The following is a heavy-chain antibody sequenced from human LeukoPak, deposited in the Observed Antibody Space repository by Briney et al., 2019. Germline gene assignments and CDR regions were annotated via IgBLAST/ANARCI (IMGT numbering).Heavy chain of an antibody. CDR1: GYTFTNYE. Sequence: ASVKVSCKASGYTFTNYEINWVRQATGQGLEWMGWMNPNTGNIGSAQKFQGRVTITRNTSISTAYMELSSLRSEDTAVYCCARLGLESPVSAAIWGQGTLVTVSS. CDR3: ARLGLESPVSAAI. J-gene: IGHJ4*02. CDR2: MNPNTGNI. V-gene: IGHV1-8*03. D-gene: IGHD2-2*01.